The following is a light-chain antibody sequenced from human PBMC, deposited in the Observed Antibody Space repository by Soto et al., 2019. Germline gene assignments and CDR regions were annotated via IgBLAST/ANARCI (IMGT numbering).Light chain of an antibody. CDR3: QQRSNWHPVFT. J-gene: IGKJ5*01. CDR1: QTFSSH. Sequence: EIVLTQSPATLSLSPGERATLSCRASQTFSSHLAWYQQKPGQAPWLIIYDASKRAPGIPARISGRGSGTDFTLTISIVEPEEFAVYFCQQRSNWHPVFTFGQGTRLEIK. V-gene: IGKV3-11*01. CDR2: DAS.